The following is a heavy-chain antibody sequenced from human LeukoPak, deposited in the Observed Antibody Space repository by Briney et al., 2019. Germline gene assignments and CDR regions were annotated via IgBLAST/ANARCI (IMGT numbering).Heavy chain of an antibody. CDR3: ARDPLDYYDSSGYYYVY. CDR2: IIPIFGTA. J-gene: IGHJ4*02. Sequence: SVKVSCKASGGTFSSYAISWVRQAPGQGLEWMGRIIPIFGTANYAQKFQGRVTITTDESTSTAYMELSSLRSEDTAVYYCARDPLDYYDSSGYYYVYWGQGTLVTVSS. V-gene: IGHV1-69*05. D-gene: IGHD3-22*01. CDR1: GGTFSSYA.